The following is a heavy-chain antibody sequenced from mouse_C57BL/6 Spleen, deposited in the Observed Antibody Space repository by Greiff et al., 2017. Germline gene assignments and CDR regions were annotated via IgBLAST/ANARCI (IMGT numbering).Heavy chain of an antibody. V-gene: IGHV3-6*01. CDR1: GYSITSGYY. CDR3: AREAFYDYDGNWFAY. CDR2: ISYDGSN. D-gene: IGHD2-4*01. Sequence: EVQLQESGPGLVKPSQSLSLTCSVTGYSITSGYYWNWIRQFPGNKLEWMGYISYDGSNNYNPSLKNRISITRDTSKNQFFLKLNSVTTEDTATYYCAREAFYDYDGNWFAYWGQGTLVTVSA. J-gene: IGHJ3*01.